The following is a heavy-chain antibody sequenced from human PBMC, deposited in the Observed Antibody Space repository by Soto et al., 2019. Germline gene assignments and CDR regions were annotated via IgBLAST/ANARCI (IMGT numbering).Heavy chain of an antibody. J-gene: IGHJ6*02. V-gene: IGHV3-33*01. CDR2: IWYDGSNK. Sequence: QVQLVESGGGVVQPGRSLRLSCAASGFTFSSYGMHWVRQAPGKGLEWVAVIWYDGSNKYYADSVKGRFTISRDNSKNTLYLQMNSLRAEDTAVYYCARVVYSSGWYVYLDGMEVWGQGTTVTVSS. D-gene: IGHD6-19*01. CDR1: GFTFSSYG. CDR3: ARVVYSSGWYVYLDGMEV.